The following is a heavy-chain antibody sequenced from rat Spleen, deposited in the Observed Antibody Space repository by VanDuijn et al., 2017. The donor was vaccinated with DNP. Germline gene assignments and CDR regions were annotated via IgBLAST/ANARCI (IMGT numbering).Heavy chain of an antibody. CDR3: ATQAYSSYFDY. D-gene: IGHD1-2*01. J-gene: IGHJ2*01. Sequence: EVQLVESGGGLVQPGRSLKLSCAASGFTFSNYDMAWVRQAPTKGLEWVASISNSGGSMYYRDSLKGRFSVSRENAKNTLYLQMDSLRSENTATYYCATQAYSSYFDYWGQGVMVTVSS. CDR1: GFTFSNYD. V-gene: IGHV5S13*01. CDR2: ISNSGGSM.